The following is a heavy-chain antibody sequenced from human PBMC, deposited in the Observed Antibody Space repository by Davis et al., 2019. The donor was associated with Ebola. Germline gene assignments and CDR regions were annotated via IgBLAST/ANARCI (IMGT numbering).Heavy chain of an antibody. D-gene: IGHD3-22*01. CDR2: INQDGSEK. V-gene: IGHV3-7*01. CDR1: GFTFSDYY. CDR3: AIPTRSTGYGF. J-gene: IGHJ4*02. Sequence: GESLKISCKASGFTFSDYYMSWVRQAPGKGLEWVGNINQDGSEKQYVDSMKGRFTISRDNARNSLFLQMNNLRDDDTAVYYCAIPTRSTGYGFWGQGTLVTVSS.